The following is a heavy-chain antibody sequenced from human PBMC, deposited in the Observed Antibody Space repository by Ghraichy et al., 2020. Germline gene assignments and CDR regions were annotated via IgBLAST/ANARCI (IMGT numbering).Heavy chain of an antibody. Sequence: GGSLRLSCAASGFTFSSYSMNWVRQAPGKGLEWVSSISSSSSYIYYADSVKGRFTISRDNAKNSLYLQMNSLRAEDTAVYYCARDSGALQLVYYYYYMDVWGKGTTVTVSS. J-gene: IGHJ6*03. CDR1: GFTFSSYS. CDR3: ARDSGALQLVYYYYYMDV. V-gene: IGHV3-21*01. CDR2: ISSSSSYI. D-gene: IGHD1-26*01.